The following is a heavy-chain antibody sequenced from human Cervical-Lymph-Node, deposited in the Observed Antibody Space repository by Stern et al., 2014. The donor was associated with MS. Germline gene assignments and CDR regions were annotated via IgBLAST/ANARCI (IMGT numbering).Heavy chain of an antibody. CDR2: SSNKADSYTT. Sequence: VQLGQSGGGLVQPGGSLRLSCTASGFTFSDHYIDWVRQAPGKGLQWVGRSSNKADSYTTEYATSVKGRFTISVDDARNSVYLQMNSLKIDDTAVYYCARLPLNWGQGTLVTVSS. CDR3: ARLPLN. J-gene: IGHJ4*02. CDR1: GFTFSDHY. V-gene: IGHV3-72*01.